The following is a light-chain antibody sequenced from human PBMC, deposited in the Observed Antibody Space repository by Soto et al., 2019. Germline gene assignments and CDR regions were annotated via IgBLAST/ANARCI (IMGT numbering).Light chain of an antibody. CDR2: AAS. V-gene: IGKV1-39*01. Sequence: DIPMTQSPSSLSASVGDTVTITCRASQTINSYLNWYQQKPGKSPKLLIYAASTLQSGVPSRFSGSGSWTDFTLTISSLQPKDFATYYCHHCYSTPCTFGQGTKVEIK. J-gene: IGKJ2*02. CDR1: QTINSY. CDR3: HHCYSTPCT.